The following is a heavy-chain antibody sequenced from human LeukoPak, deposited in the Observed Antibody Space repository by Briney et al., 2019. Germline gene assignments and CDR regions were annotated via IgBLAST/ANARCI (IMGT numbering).Heavy chain of an antibody. V-gene: IGHV1-2*06. CDR2: INPNSGGT. CDR1: GYTFTIYY. Sequence: ASVTVSCKASGYTFTIYYMHWVRHAPGQGLEWIGRINPNSGGTNYAQKFQGRVTMTRDTSISTAYMELSRLRSDDTAVYYCARGARDFWSGNGDYWGQGTLVTVSS. J-gene: IGHJ4*02. CDR3: ARGARDFWSGNGDY. D-gene: IGHD3-3*01.